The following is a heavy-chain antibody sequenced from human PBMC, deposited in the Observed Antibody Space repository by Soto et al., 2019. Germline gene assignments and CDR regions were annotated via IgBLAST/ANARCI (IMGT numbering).Heavy chain of an antibody. CDR2: IRDKANHYAT. Sequence: EVQLVESGGGWVQPGGSLKLSCSGCGFSFSDSAIHWFRQASGQGLEWVGRIRDKANHYATAYDVSVRGRFTISRDDSENTAYLQMNSLKTEDTAVYYCTRPPSGSYGDDSDYWGQGTLVTVSS. J-gene: IGHJ4*02. V-gene: IGHV3-73*02. D-gene: IGHD1-26*01. CDR1: GFSFSDSA. CDR3: TRPPSGSYGDDSDY.